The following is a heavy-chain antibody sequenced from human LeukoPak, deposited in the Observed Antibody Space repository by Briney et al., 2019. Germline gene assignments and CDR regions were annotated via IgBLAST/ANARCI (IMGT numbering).Heavy chain of an antibody. D-gene: IGHD1-26*01. CDR3: ARASIVGATDDY. CDR2: INPNSGGT. V-gene: IGHV1-2*02. CDR1: GYTFTGYY. Sequence: ASVKVSCKASGYTFTGYYMHWVRQAPGQGLEWMGWINPNSGGTNYAQKFQGRVTMTRGTSISTAYMELSRLRSDDTAVYYCARASIVGATDDYWGQGTLVTVSS. J-gene: IGHJ4*02.